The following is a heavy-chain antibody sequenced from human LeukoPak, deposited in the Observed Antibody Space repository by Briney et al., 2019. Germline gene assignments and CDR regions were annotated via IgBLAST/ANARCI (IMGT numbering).Heavy chain of an antibody. CDR3: ARSTGDY. J-gene: IGHJ4*02. V-gene: IGHV1-3*01. CDR1: GGTFSSYA. CDR2: INAGNGNT. D-gene: IGHD3-10*01. Sequence: GASVKVSCKASGGTFSSYAISWVRQAPGQRLEWMGWINAGNGNTKYSQKFQGRVTITRDTSASTAYMELSSLRSEDTAVYYCARSTGDYWGQGTLVTVSS.